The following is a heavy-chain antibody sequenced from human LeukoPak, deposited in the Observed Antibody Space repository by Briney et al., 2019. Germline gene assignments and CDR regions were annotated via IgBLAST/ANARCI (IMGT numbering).Heavy chain of an antibody. CDR2: INSDGSGT. J-gene: IGHJ4*02. D-gene: IGHD6-19*01. CDR1: GFAFNVRW. V-gene: IGHV3-74*01. CDR3: ARSIAVAGKLPYYFDY. Sequence: PGGSLRLSCAASGFAFNVRWMHWVRQAPGKGLVWVSRINSDGSGTSHADSVKGRFTISRDNAKNALYLQMNSLRAEDTAVYYCARSIAVAGKLPYYFDYWGQGTLVTVSS.